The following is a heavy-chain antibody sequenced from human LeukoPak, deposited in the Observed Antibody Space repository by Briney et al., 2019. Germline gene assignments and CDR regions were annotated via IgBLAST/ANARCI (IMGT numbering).Heavy chain of an antibody. V-gene: IGHV1-69*01. CDR3: ARGFDWNYLGGDY. CDR2: IIPIFGTA. J-gene: IGHJ4*02. CDR1: GGTFSSYA. Sequence: SVKVSCKASGGTFSSYAISWVRQAPGQGLAWVGGIIPIFGTANDAQKFQGRVTITADESTSTAYMELSSLRSEDTAVYYCARGFDWNYLGGDYWGQGTLVTVSS. D-gene: IGHD1-7*01.